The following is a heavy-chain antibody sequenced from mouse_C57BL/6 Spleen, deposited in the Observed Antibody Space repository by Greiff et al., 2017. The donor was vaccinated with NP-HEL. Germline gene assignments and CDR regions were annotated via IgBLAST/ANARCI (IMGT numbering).Heavy chain of an antibody. CDR1: GFTFSDYG. CDR2: ISSGSSTI. J-gene: IGHJ4*01. V-gene: IGHV5-17*01. Sequence: EVKLVESGGGLVKPGGSLKLSCAASGFTFSDYGMHWVRQAPEKGLEWVAYISSGSSTIYYADTVKGRFTISRDNAKNTLFLQMTSLRSEDTAMYYCARGFLYSNYAMDYWGQGTSVTVSS. D-gene: IGHD2-5*01. CDR3: ARGFLYSNYAMDY.